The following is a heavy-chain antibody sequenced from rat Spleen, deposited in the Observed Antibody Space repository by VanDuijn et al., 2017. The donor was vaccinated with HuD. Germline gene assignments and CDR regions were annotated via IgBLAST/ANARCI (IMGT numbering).Heavy chain of an antibody. CDR3: AREGKLGVRGYYFDY. D-gene: IGHD5-1*01. J-gene: IGHJ2*01. V-gene: IGHV2-45*01. CDR2: IWSGGST. CDR1: GFSLTNYN. Sequence: QVQLMESGPGLVQPSETLSLTCIVSGFSLTNYNVHWIRQPPGKGLEWMGVIWSGGSTAYNSLLKSRLTISRDTSKSQVFLKMNSLQTEDTATYYCAREGKLGVRGYYFDYWGQGVMVTVSS.